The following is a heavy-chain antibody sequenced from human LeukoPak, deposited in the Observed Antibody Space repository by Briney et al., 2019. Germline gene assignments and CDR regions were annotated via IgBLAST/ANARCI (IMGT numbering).Heavy chain of an antibody. CDR3: AKERYGSGRGQLDY. CDR2: ISYDGSNK. D-gene: IGHD3-10*01. J-gene: IGHJ4*02. CDR1: GFIFSSYA. V-gene: IGHV3-30*04. Sequence: GGSLRLSCAASGFIFSSYAMHWVRQAPGKGLEWVAVISYDGSNKYYADSVKGRFTISRDNSKNTLYLQMNSLRAEDTAVYYCAKERYGSGRGQLDYWGQGTLVTVSS.